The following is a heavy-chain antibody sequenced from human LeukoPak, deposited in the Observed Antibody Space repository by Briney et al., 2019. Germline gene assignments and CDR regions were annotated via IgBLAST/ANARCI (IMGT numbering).Heavy chain of an antibody. CDR1: GGSINSGDYY. CDR2: IYYNGST. V-gene: IGHV4-30-4*01. CDR3: ASGELNYYDSSGSCLYYGMDV. D-gene: IGHD3-22*01. Sequence: SETLSLTCTVSGGSINSGDYYWRWIRQPPGKGLEWIAYIYYNGSTYYNPSLKSRVTISVDTSKNQFSLKLTSVTAADTAVYYCASGELNYYDSSGSCLYYGMDVWGQGTTVTVSS. J-gene: IGHJ6*02.